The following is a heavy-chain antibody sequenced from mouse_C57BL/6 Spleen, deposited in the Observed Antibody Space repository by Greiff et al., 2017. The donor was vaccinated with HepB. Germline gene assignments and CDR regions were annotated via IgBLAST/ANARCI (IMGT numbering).Heavy chain of an antibody. CDR1: GFNIKDDY. V-gene: IGHV14-4*01. J-gene: IGHJ3*01. CDR2: IDPENGDT. CDR3: TTPAYYSNYVGFAY. Sequence: EVKVEESGAELVRPGASVKLSCTASGFNIKDDYMHWVKQRPEQGLEWIGWIDPENGDTEYASKFQGKATITADTSSNTAYLQLSSLTSEDTAVYYCTTPAYYSNYVGFAYWGQGTLVTVSA. D-gene: IGHD2-5*01.